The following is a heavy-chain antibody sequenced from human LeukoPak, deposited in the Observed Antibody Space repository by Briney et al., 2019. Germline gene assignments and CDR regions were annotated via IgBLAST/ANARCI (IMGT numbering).Heavy chain of an antibody. D-gene: IGHD3-3*01. CDR1: GYTFTSYG. V-gene: IGHV1-18*01. CDR2: ISAYNGNT. J-gene: IGHJ3*02. CDR3: ARDAPYDFWRGGAKAFDI. Sequence: ASVKVSCKASGYTFTSYGIGWVRQAPGQGLEWMGWISAYNGNTNYAQKLQGRVTMTTDTSTSTAYMELRSLRSDDTAVYYCARDAPYDFWRGGAKAFDIWGQGTMVTVSS.